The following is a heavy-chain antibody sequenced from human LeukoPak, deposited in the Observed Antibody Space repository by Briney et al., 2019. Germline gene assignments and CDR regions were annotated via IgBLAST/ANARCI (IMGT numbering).Heavy chain of an antibody. D-gene: IGHD6-6*01. CDR2: IWYDGSNK. CDR3: ARGSSSSPIYYYYGMDV. J-gene: IGHJ6*02. Sequence: GGSLRLSCAASGFTYSSYGMHSVRQAPGKGLEWVAIIWYDGSNKYYADSVKGRFTISRDNSKNTLYLQMNSLRAEDTAVYYCARGSSSSPIYYYYGMDVWGQGTTVTVSS. CDR1: GFTYSSYG. V-gene: IGHV3-33*01.